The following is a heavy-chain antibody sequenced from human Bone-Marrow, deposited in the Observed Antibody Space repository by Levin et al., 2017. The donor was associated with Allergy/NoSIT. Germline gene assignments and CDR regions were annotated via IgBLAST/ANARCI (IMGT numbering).Heavy chain of an antibody. CDR2: ISWNSGSI. V-gene: IGHV3-9*01. J-gene: IGHJ4*02. CDR1: GFTFDDYA. Sequence: GGSLRLSCAASGFTFDDYAMHWVRQAPGKGLEWVSGISWNSGSIGYADSVKGRFTISRDNAKNSLYLQMNSLRAEDTALYYCAKSGGTVFDYWGQGTLVTVSS. D-gene: IGHD3-16*01. CDR3: AKSGGTVFDY.